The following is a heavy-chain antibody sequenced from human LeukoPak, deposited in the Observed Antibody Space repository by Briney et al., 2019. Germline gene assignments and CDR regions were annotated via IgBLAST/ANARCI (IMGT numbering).Heavy chain of an antibody. D-gene: IGHD2-2*01. Sequence: PGGSLRLSCAASGFTFSSYSMNWVRQAPGKGLEWVSSISSSSSYIYYADSVKGRFTISRDNAKNSLYLQMNSPRAEDTAVYYCARPRSYCSSTSCYPMFAFDIWGQGTMVTVSS. CDR2: ISSSSSYI. CDR3: ARPRSYCSSTSCYPMFAFDI. CDR1: GFTFSSYS. V-gene: IGHV3-21*01. J-gene: IGHJ3*02.